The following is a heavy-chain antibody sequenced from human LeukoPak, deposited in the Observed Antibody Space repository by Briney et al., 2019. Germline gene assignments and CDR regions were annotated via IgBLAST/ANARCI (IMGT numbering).Heavy chain of an antibody. CDR3: ARVYGSGSYYNGYYYYYMDV. Sequence: PSETLSLTCTVSGGSISSSGYYWGWIRQPPGKGLEWIGSIYYSGSTYYNPSLKSRVTISVDTSKNQFSLKLSSVTAADTAVYYCARVYGSGSYYNGYYYYYMDVWGKGTTVTISS. V-gene: IGHV4-39*01. J-gene: IGHJ6*03. CDR1: GGSISSSGYY. D-gene: IGHD3-10*01. CDR2: IYYSGST.